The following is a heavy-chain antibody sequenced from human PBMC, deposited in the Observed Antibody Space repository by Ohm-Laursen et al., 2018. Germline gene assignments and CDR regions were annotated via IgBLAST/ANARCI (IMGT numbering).Heavy chain of an antibody. CDR2: ISSSSSYI. V-gene: IGHV3-21*01. CDR1: GFTFSSYS. CDR3: ASLVEMSTPDDY. D-gene: IGHD5-24*01. J-gene: IGHJ4*02. Sequence: SLRPSCAASGFTFSSYSMNWVRQAPGKGLEWVSSISSSSSYIYYADSVKGRFTISRDNAKNSLFLQMNSLRAEDTAVYYCASLVEMSTPDDYWGQGTLVTVSS.